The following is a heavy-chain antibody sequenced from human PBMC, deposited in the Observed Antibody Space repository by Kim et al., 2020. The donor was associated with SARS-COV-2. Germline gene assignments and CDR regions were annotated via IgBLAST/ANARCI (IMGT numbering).Heavy chain of an antibody. CDR1: GFTFSSYS. CDR2: ISSSSSYI. Sequence: GGSLRLSCAASGFTFSSYSMNWVRQAPGKGLEWVSSISSSSSYIYYADSVKGRFTISRDNAKNSLYLQMNSLRAEDTAVYYCARVFLAARLYYYYGMDVWGQGTTVTVSS. J-gene: IGHJ6*02. V-gene: IGHV3-21*01. D-gene: IGHD6-6*01. CDR3: ARVFLAARLYYYYGMDV.